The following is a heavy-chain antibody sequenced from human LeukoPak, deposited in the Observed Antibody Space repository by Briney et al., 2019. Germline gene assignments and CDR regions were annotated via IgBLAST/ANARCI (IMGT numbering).Heavy chain of an antibody. CDR1: GFTFSSYE. Sequence: GGSLRLSCVASGFTFSSYEMNWVRQAPGKGLEWVSYISGGGDTVFYADSVKGRFTISRDNSKNTLYLQMNSLRAEDTAIYYCAKDPYVGGGYHFDSWGQGSLVTVSS. D-gene: IGHD3-22*01. CDR2: ISGGGDTV. J-gene: IGHJ4*02. V-gene: IGHV3-48*03. CDR3: AKDPYVGGGYHFDS.